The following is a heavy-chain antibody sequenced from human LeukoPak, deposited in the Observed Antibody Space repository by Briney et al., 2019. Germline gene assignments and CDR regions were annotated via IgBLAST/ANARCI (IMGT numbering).Heavy chain of an antibody. CDR3: AKATTYDFWSGYYGFYDY. V-gene: IGHV3-23*01. CDR2: ISGSGGST. Sequence: GGSLRLSCAASGFTFSSYAMSWVRQAPGKGLEWVSAISGSGGSTYYADSVKGRFTISRDNSKNMLYLQMNSLRAEDTAVYYCAKATTYDFWSGYYGFYDYWGQGTLVTVSS. CDR1: GFTFSSYA. J-gene: IGHJ4*02. D-gene: IGHD3-3*01.